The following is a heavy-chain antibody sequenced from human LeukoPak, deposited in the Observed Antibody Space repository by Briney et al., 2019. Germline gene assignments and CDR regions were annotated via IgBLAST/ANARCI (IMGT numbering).Heavy chain of an antibody. D-gene: IGHD2-21*02. CDR1: GFTFNDFE. CDR2: ISRSSGAV. J-gene: IGHJ6*02. CDR3: ARGLVVTGYYGLDV. V-gene: IGHV3-48*03. Sequence: GGYLRLSCAASGFTFNDFEMSWVRQAPGKGLEWVSYISRSSGAVYHADSVRGRFTVSRDNAKNALYLQMNSLRVEDTAVYYCARGLVVTGYYGLDVWGQGTTVTVSS.